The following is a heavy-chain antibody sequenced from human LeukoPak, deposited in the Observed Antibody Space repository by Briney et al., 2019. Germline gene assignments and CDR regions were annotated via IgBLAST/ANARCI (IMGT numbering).Heavy chain of an antibody. V-gene: IGHV2-5*02. Sequence: KKPGPTLVNPTQTLTLTCTFSGFSLSISGVGVGWIRQPPGKALEWLALIYWDDDKRYSPSLKSRLTITKDTSKNQVVLTMTNMDPVDTATYYCAHSYRYYYDIIDAFDIWGQGTMVTVSS. J-gene: IGHJ3*02. CDR2: IYWDDDK. CDR3: AHSYRYYYDIIDAFDI. CDR1: GFSLSISGVG. D-gene: IGHD3-22*01.